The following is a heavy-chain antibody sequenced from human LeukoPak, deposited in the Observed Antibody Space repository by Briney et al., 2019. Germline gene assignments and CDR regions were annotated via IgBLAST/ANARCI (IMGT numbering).Heavy chain of an antibody. CDR1: GGSISSGSYY. V-gene: IGHV4-61*02. CDR2: IYTSGST. Sequence: SETLSLTCTVSGGSISSGSYYWSWIRQPAGKGLEWIGRIYTSGSTNYNPSLTSRVTISIDTSKNQFSLKLTSVTAADTAVYYCARIGQCNNGICANWFDPWGQGILVTVSS. J-gene: IGHJ5*02. CDR3: ARIGQCNNGICANWFDP. D-gene: IGHD2-8*01.